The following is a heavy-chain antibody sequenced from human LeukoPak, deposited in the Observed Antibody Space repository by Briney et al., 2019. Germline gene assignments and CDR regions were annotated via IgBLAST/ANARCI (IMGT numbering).Heavy chain of an antibody. CDR2: IYPGDSDT. Sequence: GEALKIPCKGSGYSFTSYWIAWVRPMPGKDLEWMGIIYPGDSDTRYSPSFQGQATISADKSISTAYLQWRSLKASDTAIYYCARQRWYPYYFDYWGQGILVTVSS. CDR1: GYSFTSYW. CDR3: ARQRWYPYYFDY. V-gene: IGHV5-51*01. J-gene: IGHJ4*02. D-gene: IGHD4-23*01.